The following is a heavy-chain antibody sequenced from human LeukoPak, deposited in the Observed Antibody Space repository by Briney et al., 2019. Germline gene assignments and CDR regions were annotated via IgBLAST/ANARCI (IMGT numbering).Heavy chain of an antibody. CDR3: AREAGRVTMVRGVISPYYFDY. CDR2: ISAYNGNT. D-gene: IGHD3-10*01. Sequence: ASVKVSCKASGYTFTSYGISWVRQAPGQGLEWMGWISAYNGNTNYAQKLQGRVTMTTDTSTSTAYIELRSLRSDDTAVYYCAREAGRVTMVRGVISPYYFDYWGQGTLVTVSS. CDR1: GYTFTSYG. J-gene: IGHJ4*02. V-gene: IGHV1-18*04.